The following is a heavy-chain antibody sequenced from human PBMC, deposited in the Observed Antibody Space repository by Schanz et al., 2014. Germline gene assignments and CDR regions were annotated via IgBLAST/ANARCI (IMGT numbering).Heavy chain of an antibody. Sequence: EVQLVESGGELVQPGGSLRLSCAASGFTFSSYWMHWVRQVPGKGPVWVSRINGDGSSTLYADSVKGRFTISRDNAKNSLYLQMNSLRAEDTALYFCVKDIYDFWSGNFDYWGQGTLVTVSS. D-gene: IGHD3-3*01. CDR2: INGDGSST. J-gene: IGHJ4*02. CDR3: VKDIYDFWSGNFDY. CDR1: GFTFSSYW. V-gene: IGHV3-74*01.